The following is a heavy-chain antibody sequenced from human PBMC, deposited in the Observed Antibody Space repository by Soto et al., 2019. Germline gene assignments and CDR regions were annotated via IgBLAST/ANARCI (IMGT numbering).Heavy chain of an antibody. D-gene: IGHD2-2*01. CDR2: IIPISGTA. Sequence: QVQLVQSGAEVKKPGSSVKVSCKASGFTFSSYAISWVRQAPGQGLEWMGRIIPISGTANYAQKFQGRVTITADESTSTAYMELSSLRSEDTAVYYCARSQGSSTSLEIYYYYYYGMDVWGQGTTVTVSS. CDR3: ARSQGSSTSLEIYYYYYYGMDV. J-gene: IGHJ6*02. CDR1: GFTFSSYA. V-gene: IGHV1-69*01.